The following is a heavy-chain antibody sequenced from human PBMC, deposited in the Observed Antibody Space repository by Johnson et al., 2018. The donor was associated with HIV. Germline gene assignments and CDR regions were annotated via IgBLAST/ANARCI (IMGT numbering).Heavy chain of an antibody. CDR1: GFTFSNYV. V-gene: IGHV3-30*03. D-gene: IGHD1-26*01. CDR2: ILYDGSKQ. Sequence: QVQLVESGGGVVQPGRSLRLSCAGTGFTFSNYVLHWVRQAPGKGLEWVAFILYDGSKQFYVDSVQGRFTISRDNSKNTLYLQMNSLRAEDTAVYYCARDRRGATIDDAFDIWGQGTMVTVSS. J-gene: IGHJ3*02. CDR3: ARDRRGATIDDAFDI.